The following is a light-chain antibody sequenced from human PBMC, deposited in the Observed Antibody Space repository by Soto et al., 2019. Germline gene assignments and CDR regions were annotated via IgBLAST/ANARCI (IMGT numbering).Light chain of an antibody. CDR2: DAS. CDR1: QSISSW. Sequence: DIQMTQSPSTLSASVGDRVTITCRASQSISSWLAWYQQKPGKAPKLLIYDASSLESGVPSRFSGSGSGTEFTLTISTRKPNNFATYYCQQYNIYSTFGKGTKV. J-gene: IGKJ1*01. CDR3: QQYNIYST. V-gene: IGKV1-5*01.